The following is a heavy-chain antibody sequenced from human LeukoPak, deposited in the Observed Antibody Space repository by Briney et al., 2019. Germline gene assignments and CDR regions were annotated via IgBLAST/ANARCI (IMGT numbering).Heavy chain of an antibody. V-gene: IGHV1-2*02. CDR2: INPNSGGT. D-gene: IGHD6-6*01. Sequence: ASVKVSCKASGYTFTRYYMNWVRQAPGQGLEWMGWINPNSGGTNYAQKFQGRVTMTRDTSISTAYMELSRLRYDATAVYYCARDLEEYSSSSCGYWGQGTLVTVSS. J-gene: IGHJ4*02. CDR1: GYTFTRYY. CDR3: ARDLEEYSSSSCGY.